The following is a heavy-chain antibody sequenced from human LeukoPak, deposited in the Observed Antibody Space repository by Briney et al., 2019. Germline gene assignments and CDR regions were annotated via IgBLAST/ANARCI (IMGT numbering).Heavy chain of an antibody. Sequence: PGGSLRLSCAASEFTFSSYAMSWVRQAPGKWLEWVSAISGSGGSTYYADSVKGRFTISRDNSKNTLYLQMNSLRAEDTAVYYCAKGRIVDTAYIAWGQGTLVPVSS. CDR3: AKGRIVDTAYIA. J-gene: IGHJ4*02. CDR1: EFTFSSYA. D-gene: IGHD5-18*01. CDR2: ISGSGGST. V-gene: IGHV3-23*01.